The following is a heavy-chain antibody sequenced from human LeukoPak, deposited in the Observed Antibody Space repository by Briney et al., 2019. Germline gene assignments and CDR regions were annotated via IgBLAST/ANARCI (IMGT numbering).Heavy chain of an antibody. CDR1: GGSISSSSYY. CDR3: AREATGILLEQGDGYNYGNFDY. D-gene: IGHD5-24*01. Sequence: SETLSLTCTVSGGSISSSSYYWGWIRQPPGKGLEWIGSIYHSGSTYYNPSLKSRVTMSVDTSKNQFSLKLSSVTAADTAVYYCAREATGILLEQGDGYNYGNFDYWGQGTLVTVSS. J-gene: IGHJ4*02. V-gene: IGHV4-39*07. CDR2: IYHSGST.